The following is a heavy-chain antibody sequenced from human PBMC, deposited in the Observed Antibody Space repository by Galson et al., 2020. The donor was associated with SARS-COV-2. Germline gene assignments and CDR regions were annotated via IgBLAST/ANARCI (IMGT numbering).Heavy chain of an antibody. Sequence: GESLKISCAASGFTFSSYGMHWVRQAPGKGLEWVAVIWNDGSNKYYADSVKGRFTISRDNSKNTLYLQMNSLRAEDTAVYYCAKWGYSYGYLSSEFDYWGQGTLVTVSS. D-gene: IGHD5-18*01. CDR3: AKWGYSYGYLSSEFDY. CDR1: GFTFSSYG. CDR2: IWNDGSNK. V-gene: IGHV3-33*06. J-gene: IGHJ4*02.